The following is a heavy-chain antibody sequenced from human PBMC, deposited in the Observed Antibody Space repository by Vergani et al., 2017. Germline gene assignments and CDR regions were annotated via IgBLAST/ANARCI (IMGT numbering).Heavy chain of an antibody. V-gene: IGHV4-34*01. J-gene: IGHJ4*02. CDR3: ARSYYDSSGYYFHY. Sequence: VQLQQWGAGLLKPSETLSLTCAVYGGSFSGYYWSWIRQPPGKGLEWIGEINHSGSTNYNPSLKIRGTISVDTSKNQFSLKLSSVTAADTAVYYCARSYYDSSGYYFHYWGQGTLVTVSS. CDR2: INHSGST. D-gene: IGHD3-22*01. CDR1: GGSFSGYY.